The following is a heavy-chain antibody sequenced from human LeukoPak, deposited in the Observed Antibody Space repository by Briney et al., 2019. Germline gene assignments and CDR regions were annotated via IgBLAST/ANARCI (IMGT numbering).Heavy chain of an antibody. Sequence: GRSLRLSCAASGFTFSSYGMHWVRQAPGKGLEWVAVISYDGSNKYYADSVKGRFTISRDNSKNTLYLQMNSLRAEDTAVYYCAKDRIVVVPAAPLDYWGQGTLVTVSS. J-gene: IGHJ4*02. D-gene: IGHD2-2*01. CDR1: GFTFSSYG. CDR2: ISYDGSNK. V-gene: IGHV3-30*18. CDR3: AKDRIVVVPAAPLDY.